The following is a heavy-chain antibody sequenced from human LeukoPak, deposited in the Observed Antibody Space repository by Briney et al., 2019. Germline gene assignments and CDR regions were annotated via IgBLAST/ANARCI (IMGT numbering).Heavy chain of an antibody. Sequence: GGSVRLSCAASGFTFSSYAMRWVRQAPGKGLEWVSAITGSGGSTYYADSVKGRFTISRDNSKNTLCVQMNSLRAEDTAVYYCAKSGYSTKGDFDYWGQGTLVTVSS. V-gene: IGHV3-23*01. D-gene: IGHD6-13*01. CDR2: ITGSGGST. J-gene: IGHJ4*02. CDR3: AKSGYSTKGDFDY. CDR1: GFTFSSYA.